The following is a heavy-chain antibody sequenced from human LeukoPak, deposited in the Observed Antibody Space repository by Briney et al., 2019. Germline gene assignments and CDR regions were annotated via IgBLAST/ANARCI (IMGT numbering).Heavy chain of an antibody. CDR1: GGSISSGGYS. J-gene: IGHJ6*02. V-gene: IGHV4-30-2*01. D-gene: IGHD3-3*01. Sequence: SQTLSLTCAVSGGSISSGGYSWSWIRQPPGKGLEWIGYIYHSGSTYYNPSLKSRVTISVDTSKNQFSLKLSSVTAADTAVYYCARERGYDFWSGHQWVGMDVWGQGTTVTVSS. CDR3: ARERGYDFWSGHQWVGMDV. CDR2: IYHSGST.